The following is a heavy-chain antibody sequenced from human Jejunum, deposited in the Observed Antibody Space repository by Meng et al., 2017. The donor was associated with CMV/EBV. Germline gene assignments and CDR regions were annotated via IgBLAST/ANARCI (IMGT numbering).Heavy chain of an antibody. CDR3: AHSLHIVATGNFDY. D-gene: IGHD5-12*01. J-gene: IGHJ4*02. CDR1: GCTHSNSGMA. CDR2: IYWDDDK. Sequence: GCTHSNSGMAVGWIRQNTGKAVERLEIIYWDDDKRLSQSLKRRRNKTKDNSKNQVVLTMTNMDPVDTATYYCAHSLHIVATGNFDYWGQGTLVTVSS. V-gene: IGHV2-5*02.